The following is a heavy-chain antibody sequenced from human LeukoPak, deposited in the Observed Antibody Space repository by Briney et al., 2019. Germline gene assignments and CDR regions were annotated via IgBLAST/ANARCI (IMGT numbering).Heavy chain of an antibody. J-gene: IGHJ4*02. CDR1: GFTFSSYE. CDR3: ARDLSGITGYTYGRGIDY. CDR2: IRYDGSNK. D-gene: IGHD5-18*01. Sequence: GGSLRLSCAASGFTFSSYEMNWVRQAPGKGLEWVAFIRYDGSNKYYADSVKGRFTISRDNSKNTLYLQMNSLRAGDTAVYYCARDLSGITGYTYGRGIDYWGQGTLVTVSS. V-gene: IGHV3-30*02.